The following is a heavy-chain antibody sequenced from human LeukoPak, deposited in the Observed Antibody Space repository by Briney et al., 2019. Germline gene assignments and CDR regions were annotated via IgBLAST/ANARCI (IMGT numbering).Heavy chain of an antibody. CDR3: ARDEGFGELFNYYYYGMDV. D-gene: IGHD3-10*01. J-gene: IGHJ6*02. Sequence: GGSLRLSCAASGFTFSSYWMSWVRQAPGKGLEWVANIKQDGSEKYYVDSVKGRFTISRDNAKNSLYLQMNSLRAEDTAVYYCARDEGFGELFNYYYYGMDVWGQGTTVTVSS. CDR2: IKQDGSEK. V-gene: IGHV3-7*01. CDR1: GFTFSSYW.